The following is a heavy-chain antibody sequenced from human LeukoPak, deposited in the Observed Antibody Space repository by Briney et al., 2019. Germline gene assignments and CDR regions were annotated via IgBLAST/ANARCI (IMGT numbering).Heavy chain of an antibody. D-gene: IGHD6-13*01. CDR2: IYSGGST. CDR3: ASWHSSSWYPFDY. J-gene: IGHJ4*02. V-gene: IGHV3-66*01. Sequence: GGSLRLSCAASGFTVSSNYMSWVRQAPGKGLEWVSVIYSGGSTYYADSVKGRFTISRDNSKNTLYLQMNSLRAEDTAVYYCASWHSSSWYPFDYWGQGTLVTVSS. CDR1: GFTVSSNY.